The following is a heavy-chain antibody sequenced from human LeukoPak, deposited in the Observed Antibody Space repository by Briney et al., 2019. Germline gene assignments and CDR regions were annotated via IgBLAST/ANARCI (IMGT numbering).Heavy chain of an antibody. CDR3: ARSCGLGRTSCYTVDY. Sequence: GGSLRLSCAASGFTFSSYSMNWVRQAAGKGLEWVSSISSSSSYIYYADSVKGRFTIARDNAKNSLYLQMNSLRAEDTAVYYCARSCGLGRTSCYTVDYWGQGTLVSVSS. CDR2: ISSSSSYI. J-gene: IGHJ4*02. D-gene: IGHD2-2*02. V-gene: IGHV3-21*01. CDR1: GFTFSSYS.